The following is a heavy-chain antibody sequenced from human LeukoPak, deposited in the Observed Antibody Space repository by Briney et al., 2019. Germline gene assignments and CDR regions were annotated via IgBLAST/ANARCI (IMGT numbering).Heavy chain of an antibody. J-gene: IGHJ5*02. V-gene: IGHV3-30*02. CDR2: IRYDGNEK. CDR3: ARDLPGSRYRALNWFDP. CDR1: AFPFSTYG. D-gene: IGHD1-1*01. Sequence: PGGSLRLSCAASAFPFSTYGMHWVRQAPGKGLEWVAFIRYDGNEKYYGDSVRGRFTISRDNSKNTLYLQMNSLRAEDTAVYYCARDLPGSRYRALNWFDPWGQGTLVTVSS.